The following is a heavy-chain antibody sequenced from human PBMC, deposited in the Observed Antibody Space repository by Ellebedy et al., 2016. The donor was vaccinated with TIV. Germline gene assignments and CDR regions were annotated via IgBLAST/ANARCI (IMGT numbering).Heavy chain of an antibody. CDR3: ARQNVGATPGAYWYFDL. CDR1: GGSISSSNYY. CDR2: VYYRGST. J-gene: IGHJ2*01. D-gene: IGHD1-26*01. V-gene: IGHV4-39*01. Sequence: MPSETLSLTCTVSGGSISSSNYYWGWIRQPPGKGLEWIGSVYYRGSTYYSPTLRSRVTMSVDTSKNQFSLRLESVTAADTAVYYCARQNVGATPGAYWYFDLWGRGTLVTVSA.